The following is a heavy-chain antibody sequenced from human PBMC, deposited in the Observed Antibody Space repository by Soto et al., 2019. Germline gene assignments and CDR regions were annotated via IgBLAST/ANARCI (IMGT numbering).Heavy chain of an antibody. Sequence: ASVKVSCKASGGTFSSYAISWVRQAPGQGLEWMGGIIPIFGTANYAQKFQGRVTITAKESTSRAYMEPSSLRSEDTAVYYWARPGAARQGYDAFDIWGQGTMVTVSS. D-gene: IGHD6-6*01. CDR1: GGTFSSYA. J-gene: IGHJ3*02. V-gene: IGHV1-69*13. CDR3: ARPGAARQGYDAFDI. CDR2: IIPIFGTA.